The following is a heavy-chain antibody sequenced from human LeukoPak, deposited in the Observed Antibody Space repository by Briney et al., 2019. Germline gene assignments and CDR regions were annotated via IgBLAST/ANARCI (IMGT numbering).Heavy chain of an antibody. CDR2: ISGSGGST. CDR3: ARRAGGYSHPYDY. D-gene: IGHD4-23*01. J-gene: IGHJ4*02. Sequence: SCKVSGYTLTELSMHWVRQAPGKGLEWVSAISGSGGSTYYADSVKGRFTISRDNSKNTLYLQMNSLRAEDTAVYYCARRAGGYSHPYDYWGQGILVTVSS. CDR1: GYTLTELS. V-gene: IGHV3-23*01.